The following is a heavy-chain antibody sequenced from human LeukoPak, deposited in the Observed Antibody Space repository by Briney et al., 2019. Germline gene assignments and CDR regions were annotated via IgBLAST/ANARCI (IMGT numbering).Heavy chain of an antibody. V-gene: IGHV4-39*07. J-gene: IGHJ6*03. CDR3: ARVSVPAAIPDYYYMDV. CDR2: IYYSGST. D-gene: IGHD2-2*02. CDR1: GGSISSSSYY. Sequence: PSETLSLTCTVSGGSISSSSYYWGWIRQPPGKGLEWIGSIYYSGSTYYNPSLKSRVTISVDTSKNQFSLKLSSVTAADTAVYYCARVSVPAAIPDYYYMDVWGKGTTVTVSS.